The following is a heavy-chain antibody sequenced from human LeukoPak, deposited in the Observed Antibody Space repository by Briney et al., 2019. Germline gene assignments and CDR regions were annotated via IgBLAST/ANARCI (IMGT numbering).Heavy chain of an antibody. CDR2: IYTSGST. V-gene: IGHV4-61*02. CDR1: GGSISSGSYY. CDR3: ARVGYSGSYYRFDD. J-gene: IGHJ4*02. Sequence: SETLSLTCTVSGGSISSGSYYWSWIRQPAGKGLEWIGRIYTSGSTNYNPSLQSRVTISVDTSKNQFSLKLSSVTAADTAVYYCARVGYSGSYYRFDDWGQGTLVTVSS. D-gene: IGHD1-26*01.